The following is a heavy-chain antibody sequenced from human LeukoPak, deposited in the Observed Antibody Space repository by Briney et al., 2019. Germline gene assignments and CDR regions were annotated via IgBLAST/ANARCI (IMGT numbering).Heavy chain of an antibody. CDR2: IYHSGST. V-gene: IGHV4-4*02. CDR1: GGSISSSNW. J-gene: IGHJ4*02. CDR3: ARGRNYYDSSVDFDY. Sequence: SETLSLTCAVSGGSISSSNWWSWVRQPPGKGLEWIGEIYHSGSTNYNPSLKSRVTISVDKSKNQFSLKLSSVAAADTAVYYCARGRNYYDSSVDFDYWGQGTLVTVSS. D-gene: IGHD3-22*01.